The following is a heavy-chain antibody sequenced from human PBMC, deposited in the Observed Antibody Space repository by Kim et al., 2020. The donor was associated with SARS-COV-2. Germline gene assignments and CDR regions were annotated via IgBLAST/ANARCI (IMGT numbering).Heavy chain of an antibody. CDR2: INPSGGST. Sequence: ASVKVSCKASGYTFTSYYMHWVRQAPGQGLEWMGIINPSGGSTSYAQKFQGRVTMTRDTSTSTVYMELSSLRSEDTAVYYCARDLEVVVPAADYYYYYMDVWGKGTTVTVSS. CDR3: ARDLEVVVPAADYYYYYMDV. J-gene: IGHJ6*03. D-gene: IGHD2-2*01. V-gene: IGHV1-46*01. CDR1: GYTFTSYY.